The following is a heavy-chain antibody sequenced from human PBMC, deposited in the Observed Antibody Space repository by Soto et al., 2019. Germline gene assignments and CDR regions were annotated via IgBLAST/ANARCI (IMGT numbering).Heavy chain of an antibody. D-gene: IGHD1-26*01. CDR2: IYYSGST. CDR3: ARDSRIVGASKLGY. V-gene: IGHV4-31*03. CDR1: GGSISSGGYY. Sequence: SETLSLTCTVSGGSISSGGYYWSWIRQHPGKGLEWIGYIYYSGSTYYNPSLKSRVTISVDTSKNQFSLKLSSVTAADTAVYYCARDSRIVGASKLGYWGQGTLVTVSS. J-gene: IGHJ4*02.